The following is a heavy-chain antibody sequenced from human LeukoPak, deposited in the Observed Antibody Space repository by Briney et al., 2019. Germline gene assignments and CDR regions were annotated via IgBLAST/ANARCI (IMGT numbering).Heavy chain of an antibody. CDR1: GFSFGSYA. CDR3: ARTTRVRLGIPGGPWYFDY. Sequence: GGSLRLSCAASGFSFGSYAMSWVRQAAGKGLEWVSEICGSVSGSGDCTHYADSVKGRFTISRDNAKNSLYLQMNSLRAEDTAVYYCARTTRVRLGIPGGPWYFDYWGQGTLVTVSS. CDR2: ICGSVSGSGDCT. V-gene: IGHV3-23*01. D-gene: IGHD1-7*01. J-gene: IGHJ4*02.